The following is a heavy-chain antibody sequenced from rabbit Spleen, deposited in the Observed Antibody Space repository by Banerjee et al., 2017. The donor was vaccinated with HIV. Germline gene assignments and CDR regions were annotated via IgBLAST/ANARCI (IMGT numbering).Heavy chain of an antibody. CDR2: IYTGNSKT. D-gene: IGHD6-1*01. Sequence: QQQLEESGGGLVKPGGTLTLTCKASGIDFSSGYDMCWVRQAPGKGLEWIACIYTGNSKTYYTSWAKGRFTISKTSSTTVTLQMTSLTVADTATCFCARGIAYGYAGDSYPPYGMDLWGQGTLVTVS. CDR1: GIDFSSGYD. CDR3: ARGIAYGYAGDSYPPYGMDL. J-gene: IGHJ6*01. V-gene: IGHV1S45*01.